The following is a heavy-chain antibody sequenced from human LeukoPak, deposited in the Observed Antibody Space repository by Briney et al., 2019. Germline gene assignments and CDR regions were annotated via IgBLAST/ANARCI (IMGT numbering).Heavy chain of an antibody. V-gene: IGHV4-59*01. Sequence: SETLSLTCTVSGGSISSYYWSWIRQPPGKGLEWIGYIYYSGSTNYNPSLKSRVTISVDTSKNQFSLKLSSVTAADTAVYYCARTDSVYDYVWGSYRYDGYYFDYWGQGTLVTVSS. D-gene: IGHD3-16*02. CDR2: IYYSGST. CDR1: GGSISSYY. CDR3: ARTDSVYDYVWGSYRYDGYYFDY. J-gene: IGHJ4*02.